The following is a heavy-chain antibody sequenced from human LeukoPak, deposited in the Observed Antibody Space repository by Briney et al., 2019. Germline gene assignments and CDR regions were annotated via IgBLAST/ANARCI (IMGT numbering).Heavy chain of an antibody. D-gene: IGHD3-10*01. CDR1: GFTVSSNE. V-gene: IGHV3-38-3*01. CDR3: AKCMGSGNYYYYYYGMDV. J-gene: IGHJ6*02. CDR2: ISGGST. Sequence: GGSLRLSCAASGFTVSSNEMSWVRQAPGKGLEWVSSISGGSTYYAGSVKGRFTISRDNSRNTLYLQMNSLRAENTAVYYCAKCMGSGNYYYYYYGMDVWGQGTTVAVSS.